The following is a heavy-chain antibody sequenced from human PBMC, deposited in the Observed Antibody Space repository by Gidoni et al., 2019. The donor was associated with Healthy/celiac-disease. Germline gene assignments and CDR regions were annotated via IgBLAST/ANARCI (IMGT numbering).Heavy chain of an antibody. CDR2: ISSRSSYI. V-gene: IGHV3-21*01. J-gene: IGHJ6*02. CDR1: GFTSRSHR. D-gene: IGHD1-26*01. CDR3: ARDGSGSYWEDYYYYYGMDV. Sequence: EVQLVESGGGLVKPGGSLRLSCAASGFTSRSHRLNWVRQAPGKGLEWVSAISSRSSYIYYEDSVKGRFTISRDNAKNSLYLQINSLRAEDTAVYYCARDGSGSYWEDYYYYYGMDVWGQGTTVTVSS.